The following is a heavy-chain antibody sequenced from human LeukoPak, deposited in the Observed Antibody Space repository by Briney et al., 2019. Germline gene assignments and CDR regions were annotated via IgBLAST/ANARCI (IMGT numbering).Heavy chain of an antibody. D-gene: IGHD3-10*01. J-gene: IGHJ4*02. CDR3: ARRYGSGSSGTFDY. V-gene: IGHV4-59*01. Sequence: SSETLSLTCTVSGGSISSYYWSWIRQPPGKGLEWIGYIYYSGSTNYNPSLKSRVTISVDTSKNQFSLKLSSVTAADTAVYYCARRYGSGSSGTFDYWGQGTLVTVSS. CDR2: IYYSGST. CDR1: GGSISSYY.